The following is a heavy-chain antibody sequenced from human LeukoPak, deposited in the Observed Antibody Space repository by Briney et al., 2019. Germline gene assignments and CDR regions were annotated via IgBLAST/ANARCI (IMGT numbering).Heavy chain of an antibody. J-gene: IGHJ4*02. Sequence: PGGSLGLSCAASGVSVSTNNMIWGRQAPGMGVECVSVISNHSTTYYADSVKGRFSISRDNSKNTVFLQMNSLRTEDTAVYYCARDNTISGHYEVGYWGQGTLVTVSS. CDR2: ISNHSTT. CDR3: ARDNTISGHYEVGY. CDR1: GVSVSTNN. D-gene: IGHD3-3*01. V-gene: IGHV3-53*01.